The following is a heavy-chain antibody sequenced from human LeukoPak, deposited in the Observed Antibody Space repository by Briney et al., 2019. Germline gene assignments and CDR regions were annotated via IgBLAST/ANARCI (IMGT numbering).Heavy chain of an antibody. CDR3: ARVVRYCSSTSCSSGRAFDI. D-gene: IGHD2-2*01. Sequence: GESLKISCKGSGYSFTSYWIGWVRQMPGKGLEWMGSIYPGDSDTRYSPSFQGQVTISAVKSFSTPHLQWSSLKASDTALYYCARVVRYCSSTSCSSGRAFDIWGQGTMVTVSS. CDR1: GYSFTSYW. CDR2: IYPGDSDT. J-gene: IGHJ3*02. V-gene: IGHV5-51*01.